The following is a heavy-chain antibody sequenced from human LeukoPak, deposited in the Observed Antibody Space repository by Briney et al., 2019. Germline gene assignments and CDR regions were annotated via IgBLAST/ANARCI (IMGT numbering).Heavy chain of an antibody. CDR3: AKDRAAGTGIVWFDP. CDR1: GFTFSSYG. J-gene: IGHJ5*02. D-gene: IGHD6-13*01. CDR2: ISGSGGST. V-gene: IGHV3-23*01. Sequence: PGGSLRLSCAASGFTFSSYGMSWVRQAPGKGLEWVSAISGSGGSTYYADSVKGRFTISRDNSKNTLYLQMNSLRAEDTAVYYCAKDRAAGTGIVWFDPWGQGTLVTVSS.